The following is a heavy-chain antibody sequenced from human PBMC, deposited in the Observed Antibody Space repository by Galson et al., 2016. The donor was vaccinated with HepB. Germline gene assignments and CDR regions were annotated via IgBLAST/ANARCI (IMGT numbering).Heavy chain of an antibody. D-gene: IGHD1-26*01. V-gene: IGHV3-53*05. Sequence: SLRLSCAASGFTVTRSYMSWVRQAPGQGLEWVSVIYSGGATYYTDSVRGRFTIPRDDSKNTLFLQMDSLRPKDTAAYYCARGLVGSTTAFDSWGQGTLVTVSS. CDR1: GFTVTRSY. J-gene: IGHJ4*02. CDR2: IYSGGAT. CDR3: ARGLVGSTTAFDS.